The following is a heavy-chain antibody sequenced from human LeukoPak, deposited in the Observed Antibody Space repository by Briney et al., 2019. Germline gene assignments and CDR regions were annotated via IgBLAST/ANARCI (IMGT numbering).Heavy chain of an antibody. CDR2: IIPIFGTA. J-gene: IGHJ4*02. CDR3: ARGVPDCSSTSCYAPVDY. CDR1: GGTFSSYA. V-gene: IGHV1-69*13. D-gene: IGHD2-2*01. Sequence: SVKVSCKASGGTFSSYAISWVRQAPGQGLEWMGGIIPIFGTANYAQKFQGRVTITADESTSTAYMELSSLRSEDTAVYYCARGVPDCSSTSCYAPVDYWGQGTPVTVSS.